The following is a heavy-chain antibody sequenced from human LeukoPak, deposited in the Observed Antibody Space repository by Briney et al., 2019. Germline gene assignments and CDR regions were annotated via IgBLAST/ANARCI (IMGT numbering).Heavy chain of an antibody. J-gene: IGHJ5*02. D-gene: IGHD2-2*01. CDR1: GYSISSGYY. CDR3: AREVIVPAAQNWFDP. Sequence: SETLSLTCTVSGYSISSGYYWGWIRQPPGKGLEWIGSIYYSGSTYYNPSLKSRVTISVDTSKNQFSLKLSSVTAADTAVYYCAREVIVPAAQNWFDPWGQGTLVTVSS. V-gene: IGHV4-38-2*02. CDR2: IYYSGST.